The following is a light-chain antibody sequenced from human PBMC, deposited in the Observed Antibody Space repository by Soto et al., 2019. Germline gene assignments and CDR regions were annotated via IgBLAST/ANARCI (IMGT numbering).Light chain of an antibody. Sequence: DIQMTQSPSSVSASVGDRVTITCRASQGISSWLVWYQQKPGKAPKLLMYGASNLQSGVPSRFSGSGSGTDFTLSINGLQPEDFATYYCQQANSFPLTFGGGTKVDIK. V-gene: IGKV1D-12*01. CDR3: QQANSFPLT. CDR2: GAS. J-gene: IGKJ4*01. CDR1: QGISSW.